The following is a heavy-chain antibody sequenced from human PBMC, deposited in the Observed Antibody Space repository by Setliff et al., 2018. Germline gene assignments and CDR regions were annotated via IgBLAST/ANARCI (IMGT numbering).Heavy chain of an antibody. CDR2: INPTGGST. D-gene: IGHD3-22*01. V-gene: IGHV1-46*01. CDR3: ARDRNDNYESSGYYYAGGYMDV. J-gene: IGHJ6*03. Sequence: ASVKVSCKATGYSFTSYYIHWVRQAPGQGLEWMGIINPTGGSTSYAQKFQGRVTMTRDTSTSTVFMELSSLRSEDTAVYYCARDRNDNYESSGYYYAGGYMDVWGKGTTVTVSS. CDR1: GYSFTSYY.